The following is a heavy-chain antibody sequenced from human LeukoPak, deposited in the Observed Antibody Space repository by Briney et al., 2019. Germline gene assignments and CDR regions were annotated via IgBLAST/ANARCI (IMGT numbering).Heavy chain of an antibody. CDR3: ATVPTYGDYVRGWFDP. CDR2: IIPIFGTA. CDR1: GGTFSSYA. D-gene: IGHD4-17*01. V-gene: IGHV1-69*01. Sequence: GASVKVSCKASGGTFSSYAISWVRQAPGQGLEWMGGIIPIFGTANYAQKFQRRGTITADESTSTAYMELSSLRSEDTAVYYCATVPTYGDYVRGWFDPWGQGTLVTVSS. J-gene: IGHJ5*02.